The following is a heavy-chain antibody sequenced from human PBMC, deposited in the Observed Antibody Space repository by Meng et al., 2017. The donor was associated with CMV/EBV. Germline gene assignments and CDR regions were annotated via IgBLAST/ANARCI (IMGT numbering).Heavy chain of an antibody. D-gene: IGHD2-2*03. J-gene: IGHJ4*02. CDR3: AKDIRGYWYSLEY. CDR1: GFTFDAYA. CDR2: INWNSGDI. V-gene: IGHV3-9*01. Sequence: GGSLRLSCAASGFTFDAYAMHWVRQAPGKGLGWVSGINWNSGDIGYADSVKGRFTISRDNAKNSLYLQMNSLRDEDTALYYCAKDIRGYWYSLEYWGQGTLVTVSS.